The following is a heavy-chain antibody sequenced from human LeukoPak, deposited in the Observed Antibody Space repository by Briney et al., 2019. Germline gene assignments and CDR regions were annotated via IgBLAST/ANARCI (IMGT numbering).Heavy chain of an antibody. CDR3: AKGARSSSGYTTD. J-gene: IGHJ4*02. CDR1: GFTFITYW. Sequence: GGSLRLSCAASGFTFITYWMSWVRQAPGKGLEWVANIKQDGSEKYYVDSVKGRFTISRDNAKNSLFLQMNSLKTEDTAFYYCAKGARSSSGYTTDWGQGILVTVSS. V-gene: IGHV3-7*03. CDR2: IKQDGSEK. D-gene: IGHD3-22*01.